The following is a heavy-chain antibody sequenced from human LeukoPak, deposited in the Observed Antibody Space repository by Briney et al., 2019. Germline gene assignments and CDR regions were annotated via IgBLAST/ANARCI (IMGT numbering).Heavy chain of an antibody. Sequence: ASVTVSCKASGYTFTSYGISWVRQAPGQGLEWMGWISAYNGNTNYAQKLQGRVTMTTDTSTSTAYMELRSLRSDDTAVYYCARVVIAVAGSYYYYYGMDVWGKGTTVTVSS. J-gene: IGHJ6*04. D-gene: IGHD6-19*01. V-gene: IGHV1-18*04. CDR2: ISAYNGNT. CDR1: GYTFTSYG. CDR3: ARVVIAVAGSYYYYYGMDV.